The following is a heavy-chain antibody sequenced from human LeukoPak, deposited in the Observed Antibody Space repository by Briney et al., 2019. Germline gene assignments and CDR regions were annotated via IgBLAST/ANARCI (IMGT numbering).Heavy chain of an antibody. CDR3: ARHYYDSTGYYYFDY. J-gene: IGHJ4*02. D-gene: IGHD3-22*01. Sequence: SETLSLTCTVSGGSITGSSYYWGWIRQPPGKGLEWLGSMYYSGSTYSNPSLKSRVTISVDTSKNQFSLKLSSVTAADTAVYYCARHYYDSTGYYYFDYWGQGTLVTVSS. V-gene: IGHV4-39*01. CDR2: MYYSGST. CDR1: GGSITGSSYY.